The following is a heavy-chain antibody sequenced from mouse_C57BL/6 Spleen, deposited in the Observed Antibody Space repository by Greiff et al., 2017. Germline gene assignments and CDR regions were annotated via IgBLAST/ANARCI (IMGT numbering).Heavy chain of an antibody. Sequence: VQLQQPGAELVKPGASVKMSCKASGYTFTSYWITWVKQRPGQGLEWIGDIYPGSGSTNYNEKFKSKATLTVDTSSSTAYMQLSSLTSEDSAVYYCARPQLRPYYFDYWGQGTTLTVSS. V-gene: IGHV1-55*01. J-gene: IGHJ2*01. CDR1: GYTFTSYW. CDR3: ARPQLRPYYFDY. D-gene: IGHD3-2*02. CDR2: IYPGSGST.